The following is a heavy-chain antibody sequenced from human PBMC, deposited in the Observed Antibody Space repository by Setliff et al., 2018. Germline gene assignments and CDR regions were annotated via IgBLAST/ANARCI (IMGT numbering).Heavy chain of an antibody. Sequence: PGGSLRLSCAASGFTVSSNYMSWVRQAPGKGLEWVSVIYSGGSTYYADSVKGRFTISRDNSKNTLYLQMNSLRAEDTAVYYCARDDRGYCSSTSCYYAFDIWVQGTMVTVSS. V-gene: IGHV3-66*02. CDR1: GFTVSSNY. CDR3: ARDDRGYCSSTSCYYAFDI. J-gene: IGHJ3*02. D-gene: IGHD2-2*03. CDR2: IYSGGST.